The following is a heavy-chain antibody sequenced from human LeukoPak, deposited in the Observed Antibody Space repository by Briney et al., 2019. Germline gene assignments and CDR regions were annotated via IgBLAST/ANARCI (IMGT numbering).Heavy chain of an antibody. Sequence: PSETLSLTCTVSGGSISSSDYSWGWIRQPPGKGLEWIGSIYYSGSTYYNPSLKSRVTISVDTSKNQFSLKLSSVTAADTAVYYCASRPNSSGSNRYFDHWGQGTLVTVSS. J-gene: IGHJ4*02. V-gene: IGHV4-39*01. CDR3: ASRPNSSGSNRYFDH. CDR1: GGSISSSDYS. CDR2: IYYSGST. D-gene: IGHD3-22*01.